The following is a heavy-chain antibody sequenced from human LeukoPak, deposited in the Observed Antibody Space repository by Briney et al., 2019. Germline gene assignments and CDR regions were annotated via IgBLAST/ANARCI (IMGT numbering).Heavy chain of an antibody. D-gene: IGHD4-17*01. CDR1: GYTFTIYG. V-gene: IGHV1-18*01. CDR3: SREIYGRLDY. CDR2: INPYNSNR. J-gene: IGHJ4*02. Sequence: ASVNLSCKASGYTFTIYGISWGRQAPGPGHECMGWINPYNSNRNYAQNFQGRVTMITDTSTSTDYMELRSMRSDDTAVYYCSREIYGRLDYWGQGALVTVSS.